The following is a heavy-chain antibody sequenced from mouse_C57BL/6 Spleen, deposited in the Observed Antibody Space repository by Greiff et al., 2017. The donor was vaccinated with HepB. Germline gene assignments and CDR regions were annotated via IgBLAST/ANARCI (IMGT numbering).Heavy chain of an antibody. CDR2: NYPGSGST. D-gene: IGHD2-4*01. V-gene: IGHV1-55*01. CDR3: AYYDYGNWYFDV. J-gene: IGHJ1*03. Sequence: QVQLQQPGAELVKPGASVKMSCKASGYTFTSYWITWVKQRPGQGLEWIGDNYPGSGSTNYNEKFKSKATLTVDTSSSTAYMQLSSLTSEDSAVYYCAYYDYGNWYFDVWGTGTTVTVSS. CDR1: GYTFTSYW.